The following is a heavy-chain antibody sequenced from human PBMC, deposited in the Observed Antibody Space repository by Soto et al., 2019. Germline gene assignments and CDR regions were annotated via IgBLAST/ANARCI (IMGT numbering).Heavy chain of an antibody. D-gene: IGHD4-17*01. Sequence: SETLSLTCTVSGGSVSSGSYYWSWIRQPPGKGLEWIGYIYYSGSTNYNPSLKSRVTISVDTSKNQFSLKLSSVTAVDTAVYYCASLGAPRRRITTVTAPEIFDYWGQGTLVTVPS. CDR1: GGSVSSGSYY. V-gene: IGHV4-61*01. J-gene: IGHJ4*02. CDR3: ASLGAPRRRITTVTAPEIFDY. CDR2: IYYSGST.